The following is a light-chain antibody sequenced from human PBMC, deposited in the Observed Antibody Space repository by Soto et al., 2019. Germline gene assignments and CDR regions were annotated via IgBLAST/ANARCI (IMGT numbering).Light chain of an antibody. CDR2: GAS. V-gene: IGKV3-15*01. Sequence: ETVVTKSPATLSVSPGETASLSCRASQSFTRSLAWYQQKPGQAPRLLIYGASTRATGIPARFSGSGSGTEFTLTISNLQSEDFAVYYCQQYNTWPRTFGQGTKVEMK. CDR3: QQYNTWPRT. CDR1: QSFTRS. J-gene: IGKJ1*01.